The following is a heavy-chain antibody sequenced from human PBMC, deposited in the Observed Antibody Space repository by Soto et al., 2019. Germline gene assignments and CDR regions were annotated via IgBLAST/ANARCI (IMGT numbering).Heavy chain of an antibody. V-gene: IGHV4-30-2*01. Sequence: QLQLQESGSGLVKPSQTLSLTCAVSGGSITSGGYSWSWIRQPPGKGLEWIGYIHHSGSTYYNPSLKSRVPISVDRSKNQSSLKLSSVTAADTAVYYCAAGGGLPRYYWGQGTLVTVSS. D-gene: IGHD5-12*01. CDR2: IHHSGST. CDR1: GGSITSGGYS. CDR3: AAGGGLPRYY. J-gene: IGHJ4*02.